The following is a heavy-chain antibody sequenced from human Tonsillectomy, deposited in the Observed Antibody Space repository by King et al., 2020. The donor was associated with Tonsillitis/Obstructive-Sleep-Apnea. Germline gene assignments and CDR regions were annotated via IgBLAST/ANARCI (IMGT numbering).Heavy chain of an antibody. CDR1: GFTFSDYG. V-gene: IGHV3-30*18. D-gene: IGHD5-24*01. CDR2: ISNDGGNK. Sequence: VQLVESGGGVVQPGRSLRLSCAASGFTFSDYGMHWVRQAPGKGLEWVAVISNDGGNKFYADSVKGRFTVSRDTSKNTLYLQMYSLRAEDTAVYYCAKVSAVPATVQLLYNYYAMDVWGQGTTVTVS. CDR3: AKVSAVPATVQLLYNYYAMDV. J-gene: IGHJ6*02.